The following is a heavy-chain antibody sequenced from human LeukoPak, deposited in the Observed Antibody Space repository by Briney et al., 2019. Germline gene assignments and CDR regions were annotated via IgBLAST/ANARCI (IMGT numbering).Heavy chain of an antibody. J-gene: IGHJ4*02. Sequence: GGSLRLSCAASGFTFDDYAMHWVRQAPGKGLEWVSGISWNSGSIGYADSVKGRFTISRDNAKNSLYLQMNSLRAEDTAVYYCARDVRYHFDYWGQGTLVTVSS. CDR1: GFTFDDYA. CDR3: ARDVRYHFDY. D-gene: IGHD3-16*02. CDR2: ISWNSGSI. V-gene: IGHV3-9*01.